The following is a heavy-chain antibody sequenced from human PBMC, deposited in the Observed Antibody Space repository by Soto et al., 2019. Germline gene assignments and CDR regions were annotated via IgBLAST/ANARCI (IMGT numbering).Heavy chain of an antibody. Sequence: QLQLQESGPGLVKPSETLSLTCTVSGGSISSSNYYWGWIRQPPGKGLEWIGTIYYSGSTYYNPSLKSRVTITVDTSKNPFSLKLSSVTAADTAVYYCARRGSGSYSDYWGQGTLVTVSS. CDR2: IYYSGST. CDR3: ARRGSGSYSDY. J-gene: IGHJ4*02. D-gene: IGHD3-10*01. CDR1: GGSISSSNYY. V-gene: IGHV4-39*01.